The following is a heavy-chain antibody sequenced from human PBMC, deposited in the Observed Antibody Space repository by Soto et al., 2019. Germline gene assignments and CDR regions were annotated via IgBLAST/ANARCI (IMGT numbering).Heavy chain of an antibody. V-gene: IGHV3-33*01. CDR1: GFTFSSYG. CDR2: IWYDGSNK. J-gene: IGHJ6*02. CDR3: AIQAYCGGDCSDDYYYYGMDV. D-gene: IGHD2-21*02. Sequence: GGSLRLSCAASGFTFSSYGMHWVRQAPGKGLEWVAVIWYDGSNKYYADSVKGRFTISRDNSKNTLYLQMNSLRAEDTAVYYCAIQAYCGGDCSDDYYYYGMDVWGQGTTVTVSS.